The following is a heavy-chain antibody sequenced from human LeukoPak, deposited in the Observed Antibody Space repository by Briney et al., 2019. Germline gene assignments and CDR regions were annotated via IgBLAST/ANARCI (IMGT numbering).Heavy chain of an antibody. D-gene: IGHD5-24*01. J-gene: IGHJ5*02. CDR3: ATGSQERNWFDP. CDR2: FDPEDGET. Sequence: ASVKVSCKVSGYTLTEFSMHWVRQAPGEGLEWMGGFDPEDGETIYAQKFQGRVTMTEDTSTDTAYMELSSLRSEDTAVYYCATGSQERNWFDPWGQGTLVTVSS. V-gene: IGHV1-24*01. CDR1: GYTLTEFS.